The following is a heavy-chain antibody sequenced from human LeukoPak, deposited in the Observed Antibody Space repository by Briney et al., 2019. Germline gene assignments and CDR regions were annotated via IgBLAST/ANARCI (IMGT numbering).Heavy chain of an antibody. Sequence: GGSLRLSCAASGFTFSSYAMSWVRQAPGKGLEWVSSISSSSSYIYYADSVKGRFTISRDNAKNSLYLQMNSLRAEDTAVYYCARVSRGRDRTGEPTFYFDYWGQGALVTVSS. CDR2: ISSSSSYI. V-gene: IGHV3-21*01. J-gene: IGHJ4*02. D-gene: IGHD7-27*01. CDR3: ARVSRGRDRTGEPTFYFDY. CDR1: GFTFSSYA.